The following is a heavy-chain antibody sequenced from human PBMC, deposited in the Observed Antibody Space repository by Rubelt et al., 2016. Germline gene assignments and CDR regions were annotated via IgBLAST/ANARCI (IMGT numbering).Heavy chain of an antibody. CDR3: ARDPEYSGYDDDY. CDR2: ISYDGSNK. CDR1: GFTFSSYA. Sequence: SVVSVVQPGRSLRLSCAASGFTFSSYAMHWVRQAPGKGLEWVAVISYDGSNKYYADSVKGRFTISRDNSKNTLYLQMNSLRAEDTAVYYCARDPEYSGYDDDYWGQGSLVTVSS. D-gene: IGHD5-12*01. J-gene: IGHJ4*02. V-gene: IGHV3-30*04.